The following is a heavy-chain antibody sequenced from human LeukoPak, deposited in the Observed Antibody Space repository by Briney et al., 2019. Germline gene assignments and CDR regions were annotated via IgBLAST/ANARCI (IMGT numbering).Heavy chain of an antibody. CDR3: ARGLGEVTAFDY. D-gene: IGHD2-21*02. J-gene: IGHJ4*02. CDR2: MYYSGST. Sequence: SETLSLTCTVSGGPISSYYWTWIRQPPGKGLEWIGYMYYSGSTKYNPSLKSRVTISVDTSQNQFSLKVTSLTPADTAAYYCARGLGEVTAFDYWGQGTLVSVSS. CDR1: GGPISSYY. V-gene: IGHV4-59*01.